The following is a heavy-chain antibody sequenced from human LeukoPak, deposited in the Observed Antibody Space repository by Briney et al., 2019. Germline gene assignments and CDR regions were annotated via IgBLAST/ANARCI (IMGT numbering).Heavy chain of an antibody. V-gene: IGHV4-38-2*02. Sequence: SETLSLTCTVSGYFISGGYYWGWIRQPAGKGLEWIGRISSSGSTNYNPSLKSRVTISVDTSKSQFSLKLSSVTAADTAVYYCAGGDYYDSSGHFDYWGQGTLVTVSS. D-gene: IGHD3-22*01. J-gene: IGHJ4*02. CDR3: AGGDYYDSSGHFDY. CDR2: ISSSGST. CDR1: GYFISGGYY.